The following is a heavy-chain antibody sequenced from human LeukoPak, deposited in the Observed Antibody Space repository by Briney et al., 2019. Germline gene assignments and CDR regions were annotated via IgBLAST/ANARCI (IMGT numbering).Heavy chain of an antibody. CDR3: ARGSLLWFGELLAPRGIDF. V-gene: IGHV1-8*01. D-gene: IGHD3-10*01. Sequence: VASVKVSCKASGYTFTSYDINWVRQATGQGLAWMGWMNPNSGNTGYAQKFQGRVTMTRNTSISTAYMELSSLRSEDTAVYYCARGSLLWFGELLAPRGIDFRGQGTLVTVSS. CDR2: MNPNSGNT. J-gene: IGHJ4*02. CDR1: GYTFTSYD.